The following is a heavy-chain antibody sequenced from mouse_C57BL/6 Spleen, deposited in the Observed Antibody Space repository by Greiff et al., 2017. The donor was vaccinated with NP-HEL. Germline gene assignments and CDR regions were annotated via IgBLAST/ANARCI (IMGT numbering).Heavy chain of an antibody. J-gene: IGHJ4*01. Sequence: VQLQQSGAELARPGASVKLSCKASGYTFTSYGISWVKQRTGQGLEWIGEIYPRSGNTYYNEKFKGKATLTVDTSSSTAYMQLSSLTSEDSAVYYCARRGYYYNRGAMDYWGQGTSVTVSS. CDR1: GYTFTSYG. CDR2: IYPRSGNT. CDR3: ARRGYYYNRGAMDY. V-gene: IGHV1-81*01. D-gene: IGHD2-12*01.